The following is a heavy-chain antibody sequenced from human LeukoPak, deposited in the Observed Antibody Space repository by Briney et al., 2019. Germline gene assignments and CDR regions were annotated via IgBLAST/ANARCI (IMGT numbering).Heavy chain of an antibody. CDR1: GFTFSTYA. J-gene: IGHJ4*02. D-gene: IGHD6-19*01. V-gene: IGHV3-30-3*01. Sequence: PGGSLRLSCAASGFTFSTYAMHWVRQAPGKGLEWVAVILYDGSTKYYADSVKGRFTISRDNSKNTLYLQMNSLRAEDTAVYYCARIVVDSRGWYHFDYWGQGTLVTVSS. CDR3: ARIVVDSRGWYHFDY. CDR2: ILYDGSTK.